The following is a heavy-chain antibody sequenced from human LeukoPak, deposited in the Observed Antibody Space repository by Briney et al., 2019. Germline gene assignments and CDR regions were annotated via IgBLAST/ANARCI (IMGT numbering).Heavy chain of an antibody. J-gene: IGHJ4*02. Sequence: GGSLRLSRAASGFTFSTYEMNWVRQAPGKGLEWLSYISSSGSTIYYADSVKDRFTVSRDNAKNSLYLQMNSLRAEDTAVYYSARGPPGFDYWGQGTLVTVSS. CDR2: ISSSGSTI. V-gene: IGHV3-48*03. CDR3: ARGPPGFDY. CDR1: GFTFSTYE.